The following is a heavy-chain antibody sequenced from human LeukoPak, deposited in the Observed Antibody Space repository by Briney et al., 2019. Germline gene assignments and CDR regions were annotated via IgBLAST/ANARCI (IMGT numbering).Heavy chain of an antibody. CDR3: ARLVHCSGGSCYESGYEDY. D-gene: IGHD2-15*01. V-gene: IGHV4-59*08. Sequence: SETLSLTCTVSGGSFSSYYWSWIRQPPGKGLEWIGYIYYSGSTNYNPSLKSRVTISVDTSKNQFSLKLSSVTAADTAVYYCARLVHCSGGSCYESGYEDYWGQGTLVTVSS. CDR2: IYYSGST. CDR1: GGSFSSYY. J-gene: IGHJ4*02.